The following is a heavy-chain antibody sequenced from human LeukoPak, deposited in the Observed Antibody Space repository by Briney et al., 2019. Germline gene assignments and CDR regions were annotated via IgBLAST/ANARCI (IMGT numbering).Heavy chain of an antibody. CDR2: MNRDGSEI. CDR1: GFTFSFYW. D-gene: IGHD5/OR15-5a*01. V-gene: IGHV3-7*01. J-gene: IGHJ4*02. Sequence: GGSLRLSCAASGFTFSFYWMSWVRQAPGKGLEWVANMNRDGSEINYVDSVRGRFTISRDNAMNSVYLQMNSLRAEDTAVYFCVRDLGFSTFDNWGQGTLVTVSS. CDR3: VRDLGFSTFDN.